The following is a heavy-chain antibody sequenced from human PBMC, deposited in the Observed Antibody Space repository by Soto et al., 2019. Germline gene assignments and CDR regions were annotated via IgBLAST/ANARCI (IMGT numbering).Heavy chain of an antibody. V-gene: IGHV3-30-3*01. J-gene: IGHJ6*02. CDR2: ISYDGSNK. CDR3: ARVNVYYYYGMDV. CDR1: GFTFSSYA. Sequence: GGSLRLSCAASGFTFSSYAVHWVRQAPGKGLEWVAVISYDGSNKWYADSVKGRFTMSRDNSKNTLYLQMNSLRAEDTAVYYCARVNVYYYYGMDVWGQGTTITVSS.